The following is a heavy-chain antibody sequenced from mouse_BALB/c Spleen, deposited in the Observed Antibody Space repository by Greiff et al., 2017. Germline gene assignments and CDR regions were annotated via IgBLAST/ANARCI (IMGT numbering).Heavy chain of an antibody. CDR2: INPSTGYT. V-gene: IGHV1-7*01. J-gene: IGHJ2*01. CDR3: ARSGNFHFDY. Sequence: VQLQQSGAELAKPGASVKMSCKASGYTFTSYWMHWVKQRPGQGLEWIGYINPSTGYTEYNQKFKDKATLTADKSSSTAYMQLSSLTSEDSAVYYCARSGNFHFDYWGQGTTLTVSS. D-gene: IGHD3-1*01. CDR1: GYTFTSYW.